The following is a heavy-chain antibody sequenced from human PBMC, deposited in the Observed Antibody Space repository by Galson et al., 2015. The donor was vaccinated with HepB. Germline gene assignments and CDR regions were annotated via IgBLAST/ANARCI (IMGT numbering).Heavy chain of an antibody. J-gene: IGHJ5*02. Sequence: SLRLSCAASGFTFSSYAMHWVRRAPGKGLEWVAVISYDGSNKYYADSVKGRFTISRDNSKNTLYLQMNSLRAEDTAVYYCARGGAGSSWYDDWFDPWGQGTLVTVSS. CDR1: GFTFSSYA. CDR2: ISYDGSNK. CDR3: ARGGAGSSWYDDWFDP. D-gene: IGHD6-13*01. V-gene: IGHV3-30-3*01.